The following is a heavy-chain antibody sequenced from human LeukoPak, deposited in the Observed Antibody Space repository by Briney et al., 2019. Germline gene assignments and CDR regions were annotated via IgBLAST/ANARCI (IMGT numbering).Heavy chain of an antibody. J-gene: IGHJ5*02. CDR2: ISWNSGSI. V-gene: IGHV3-9*01. CDR3: AKDSSSGYSGRINWFDP. D-gene: IGHD5-12*01. CDR1: GFTFDDYA. Sequence: GGSLRLSCAASGFTFDDYAMPWVRQAPGKGLEWVSGISWNSGSIGYADSVKGRFTISRDNAKNSLYLQMNSLRAEDTALYYCAKDSSSGYSGRINWFDPWGQGTLVTVSS.